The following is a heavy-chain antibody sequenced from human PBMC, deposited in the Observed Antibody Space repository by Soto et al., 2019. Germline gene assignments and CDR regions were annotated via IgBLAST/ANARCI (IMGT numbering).Heavy chain of an antibody. CDR2: INAGNGNT. Sequence: ASVKVSCKASGYTFTSYAMHWVRQAPGQRLEWMGWINAGNGNTKYSQKFQGRVTITRDTSASTAYMELSSLRSEDTAVYYCARVYYDILTGSSKHCFDYCGQGTRVTVSS. CDR3: ARVYYDILTGSSKHCFDY. J-gene: IGHJ4*02. CDR1: GYTFTSYA. V-gene: IGHV1-3*01. D-gene: IGHD3-9*01.